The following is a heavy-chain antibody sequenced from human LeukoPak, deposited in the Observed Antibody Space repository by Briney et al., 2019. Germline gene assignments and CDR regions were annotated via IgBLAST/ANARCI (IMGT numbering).Heavy chain of an antibody. D-gene: IGHD2-21*02. Sequence: GGSLRLSCAASGFTFSSYWMSWVRQAPGKGLEWVANIKQDGSEKYYVDSVKGRFTISRDNAKNSLYLQMNSLRAEDTAVYYCARACGGDCFELDYWGQGTLVTVSS. CDR3: ARACGGDCFELDY. J-gene: IGHJ4*02. V-gene: IGHV3-7*01. CDR2: IKQDGSEK. CDR1: GFTFSSYW.